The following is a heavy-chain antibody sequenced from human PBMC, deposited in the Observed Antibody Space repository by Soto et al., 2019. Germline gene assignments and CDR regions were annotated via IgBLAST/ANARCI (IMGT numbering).Heavy chain of an antibody. D-gene: IGHD2-15*01. V-gene: IGHV4-30-4*01. CDR1: GGSISSGDYY. CDR3: ARAGRSYCSGGSCYSVRRNNFDY. Sequence: SETLSLTCTVSGGSISSGDYYWSWIRQPPGKGLEWIGYIYYSGSTYYNPSLKSRVTISVDTSKNQFSLKLSSVTAADTAVYYCARAGRSYCSGGSCYSVRRNNFDYWGQGTLVTVSS. J-gene: IGHJ4*02. CDR2: IYYSGST.